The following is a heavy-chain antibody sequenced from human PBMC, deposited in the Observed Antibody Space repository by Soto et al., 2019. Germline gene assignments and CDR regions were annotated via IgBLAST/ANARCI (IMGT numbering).Heavy chain of an antibody. Sequence: QVTLKESGPVLVKPTETLTLTCTVSGFSLSNGRMGVRWIRQPPGKALEWLAHIFSNDEKSYSTSLKSRLTISKDTSKSQVVLTMTNMDPVDTATYYCARIRIAAAGWYFDYWGQGTLVTVSS. D-gene: IGHD6-13*01. J-gene: IGHJ4*02. V-gene: IGHV2-26*01. CDR3: ARIRIAAAGWYFDY. CDR1: GFSLSNGRMG. CDR2: IFSNDEK.